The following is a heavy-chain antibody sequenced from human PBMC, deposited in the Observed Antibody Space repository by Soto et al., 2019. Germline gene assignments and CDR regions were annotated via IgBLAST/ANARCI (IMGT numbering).Heavy chain of an antibody. Sequence: ASVKVSCKASGYTFTSYDINWVRQATGQGLEWMGWMNPNSGNTGYAQKFQGRVTMTRNTSISTAYMELSSLRSEDTAVYYCARGGDSYYYYGMDVWGQGTTVTVSS. D-gene: IGHD4-17*01. CDR3: ARGGDSYYYYGMDV. J-gene: IGHJ6*02. CDR1: GYTFTSYD. V-gene: IGHV1-8*01. CDR2: MNPNSGNT.